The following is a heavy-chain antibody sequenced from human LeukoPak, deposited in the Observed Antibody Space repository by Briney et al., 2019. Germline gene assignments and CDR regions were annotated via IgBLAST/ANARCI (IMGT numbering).Heavy chain of an antibody. CDR3: ARGTNWSPLDFDH. Sequence: GGSLRLSCAASEFTFSTYNMHWVRQAPGKGRRGVSTISFISDIYTYNDDPVKGPFNISRDNAKNSLYLQMNSLRAEDTAVYYCARGTNWSPLDFDHWGQGTLVTVSS. J-gene: IGHJ4*02. CDR2: ISFISDIYT. CDR1: EFTFSTYN. V-gene: IGHV3-21*01. D-gene: IGHD1-20*01.